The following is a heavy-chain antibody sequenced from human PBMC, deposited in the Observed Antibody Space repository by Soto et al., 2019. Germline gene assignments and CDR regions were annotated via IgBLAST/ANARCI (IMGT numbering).Heavy chain of an antibody. D-gene: IGHD3-10*01. Sequence: TSETLSLTCTVSGGSISSGGYYWSWIRQHPWKGLEWIGYIYYSGSTYYNTSLKSRVTISVDTSKNQFSLKLRSVTAEDTAVYYCARQTPPPITMVRGGYLFDPWRQGTLDTVSS. CDR3: ARQTPPPITMVRGGYLFDP. V-gene: IGHV4-31*03. CDR1: GGSISSGGYY. J-gene: IGHJ5*02. CDR2: IYYSGST.